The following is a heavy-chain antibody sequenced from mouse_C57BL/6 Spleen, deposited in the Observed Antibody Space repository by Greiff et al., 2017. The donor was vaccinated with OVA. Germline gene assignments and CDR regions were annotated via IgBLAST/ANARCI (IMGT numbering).Heavy chain of an antibody. CDR1: GYTFTSYG. J-gene: IGHJ3*01. D-gene: IGHD2-10*02. Sequence: VKLMESGAELARPGASVKLSCKASGYTFTSYGISWVKQRTGQGLEWIGEIYPRSGNTYYNEKFKGKATLTADKSSSTAYMELRSLTSEDSAVYFCAREGYGNHWGQGTLVTVSA. CDR2: IYPRSGNT. V-gene: IGHV1-81*01. CDR3: AREGYGNH.